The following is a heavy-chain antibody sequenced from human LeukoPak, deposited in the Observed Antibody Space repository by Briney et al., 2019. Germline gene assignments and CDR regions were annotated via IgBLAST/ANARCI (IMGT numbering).Heavy chain of an antibody. D-gene: IGHD5-18*01. CDR3: ARAISGYSYGYLGYFDY. CDR2: IRYDGSNK. Sequence: GGSLRLSCAASGFTFSSYGMHWVRQAPGKGLEWVAFIRYDGSNKYYADSVKGRFTISRDNSKNTLYLQMGSLRAEDMAVYYCARAISGYSYGYLGYFDYWGQGTLVTVSS. CDR1: GFTFSSYG. V-gene: IGHV3-30*02. J-gene: IGHJ4*02.